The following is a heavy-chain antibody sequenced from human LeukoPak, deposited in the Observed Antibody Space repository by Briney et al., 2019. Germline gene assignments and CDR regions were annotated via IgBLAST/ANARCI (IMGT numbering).Heavy chain of an antibody. V-gene: IGHV4-34*01. CDR1: GGSFSDYY. J-gene: IGHJ4*02. CDR2: IYYSGST. Sequence: SETLSLTCAVYGGSFSDYYWSWIRQPPGKGLEWIGSIYYSGSTYYNPSLKSRVTISVDTSKNQFSLKLSSVTAADTAVYYCARRRYSSSWVVFDYWGQGTLVTVSS. D-gene: IGHD6-13*01. CDR3: ARRRYSSSWVVFDY.